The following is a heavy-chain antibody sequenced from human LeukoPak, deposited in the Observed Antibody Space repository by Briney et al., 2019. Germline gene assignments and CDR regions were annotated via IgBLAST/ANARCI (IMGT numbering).Heavy chain of an antibody. Sequence: GASVKVSCKASGYTFTGYYMHWVRQAPGQGLEWMGWINPNSGGTNYAQKFQGRVTMTRDTSISTAYMELSRLRSDDTAVYYCARDRVLRYFDWLSKRDAFDIWGQGTMVTVSS. CDR3: ARDRVLRYFDWLSKRDAFDI. V-gene: IGHV1-2*02. CDR1: GYTFTGYY. CDR2: INPNSGGT. D-gene: IGHD3-9*01. J-gene: IGHJ3*02.